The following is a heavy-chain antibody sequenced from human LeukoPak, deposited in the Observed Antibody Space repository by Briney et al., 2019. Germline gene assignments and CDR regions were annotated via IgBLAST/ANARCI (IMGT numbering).Heavy chain of an antibody. CDR2: IIPIFGTA. J-gene: IGHJ3*02. V-gene: IGHV1-69*06. CDR3: ARDYGDYGDYAFDI. Sequence: ASVKVSCKASGGTFSSYAISWVRQAPGQGLEWMGGIIPIFGTANYAQKFQGRVTITADKSTSTAYMELSSLRSEDTAVYYCARDYGDYGDYAFDIWGQGTMVTVSS. CDR1: GGTFSSYA. D-gene: IGHD4-17*01.